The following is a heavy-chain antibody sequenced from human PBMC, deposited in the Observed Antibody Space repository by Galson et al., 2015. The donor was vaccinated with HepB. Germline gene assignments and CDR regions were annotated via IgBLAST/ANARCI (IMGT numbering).Heavy chain of an antibody. V-gene: IGHV6-1*01. CDR3: ARDILYCSSTSCQNYNWFDP. Sequence: CAISGDSVSSNSAAWNWIRQSPSRGLEWLGRTYYRSKWYNDYAVSVKSRITINPDTSKSQFSLQLNSVTPEDTAVYYCARDILYCSSTSCQNYNWFDPWGQGTLVTVSS. J-gene: IGHJ5*02. CDR1: GDSVSSNSAA. D-gene: IGHD2-2*01. CDR2: TYYRSKWYN.